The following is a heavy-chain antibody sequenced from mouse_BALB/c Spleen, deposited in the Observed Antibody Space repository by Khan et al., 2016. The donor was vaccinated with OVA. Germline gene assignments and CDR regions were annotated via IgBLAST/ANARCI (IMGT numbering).Heavy chain of an antibody. CDR2: INTYTGEP. CDR3: ARPPYFSYVMVY. D-gene: IGHD2-10*01. Sequence: QIQLVQSGPELKKPGETVKISCKASGYTFRSFGMNWVKQAPGKGLKWMGWINTYTGEPTYADDFKGRYVFSLETSASTAYLQFNNLKNEDTATYFCARPPYFSYVMVYWGQGTSVTVSS. V-gene: IGHV9-3-1*01. J-gene: IGHJ4*01. CDR1: GYTFRSFG.